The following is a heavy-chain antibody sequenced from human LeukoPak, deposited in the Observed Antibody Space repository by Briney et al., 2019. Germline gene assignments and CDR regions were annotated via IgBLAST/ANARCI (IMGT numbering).Heavy chain of an antibody. V-gene: IGHV4-39*01. CDR1: GGSFSGYY. CDR2: IYYSGST. CDR3: ARRTAYYYYYYMDV. Sequence: SETLSLTCAVYGGSFSGYYWGWIRQPPGKGLEWIGSIYYSGSTYYNPSLKSRVTISVDTSKNQFSLKLSSVTAADTAVYYCARRTAYYYYYYMDVWGKGTTVTISS. J-gene: IGHJ6*03.